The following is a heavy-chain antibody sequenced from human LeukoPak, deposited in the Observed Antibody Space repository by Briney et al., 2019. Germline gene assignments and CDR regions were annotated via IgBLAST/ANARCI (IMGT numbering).Heavy chain of an antibody. CDR3: AKDHLDY. J-gene: IGHJ4*02. CDR2: ISYDGSNK. CDR1: GFTFSSYA. Sequence: GGSLRLSCAASGFTFSSYAMHWVRQAPGKGLEWVAVISYDGSNKYYADSVKGRFTISRDNSKNTLYLQMNSLRAEDTAVYYCAKDHLDYWGQGTLVTVSS. V-gene: IGHV3-30*04.